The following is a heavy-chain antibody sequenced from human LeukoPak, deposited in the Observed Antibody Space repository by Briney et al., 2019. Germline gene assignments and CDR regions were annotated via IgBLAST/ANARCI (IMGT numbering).Heavy chain of an antibody. CDR3: AIGGMALYYFDY. J-gene: IGHJ4*02. CDR2: ISSSSSYI. Sequence: GGSLRLSCAASGFTFSSYSMNWVRQAPGKGLEWVSSISSSSSYIYYTDSVKGRFTISRDNAKNSLYLQMNSLRAEDTAVYYRAIGGMALYYFDYWGQGALVTVSS. D-gene: IGHD3-16*01. V-gene: IGHV3-21*01. CDR1: GFTFSSYS.